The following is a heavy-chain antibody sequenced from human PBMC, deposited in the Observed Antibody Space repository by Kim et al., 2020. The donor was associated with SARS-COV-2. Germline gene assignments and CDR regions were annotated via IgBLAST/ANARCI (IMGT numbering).Heavy chain of an antibody. CDR3: ARVGGLFNRWDY. Sequence: GGSLRLSCAASAFTFSNHWMSWVRQAPGKGLEWAAHIKNDGSETYYVDSVKGRFTISRDNAKNTLYLQMNSLRVEDTAVYYCARVGGLFNRWDYWGQGALVTVSS. J-gene: IGHJ4*02. V-gene: IGHV3-7*01. CDR1: AFTFSNHW. CDR2: IKNDGSET. D-gene: IGHD3-10*02.